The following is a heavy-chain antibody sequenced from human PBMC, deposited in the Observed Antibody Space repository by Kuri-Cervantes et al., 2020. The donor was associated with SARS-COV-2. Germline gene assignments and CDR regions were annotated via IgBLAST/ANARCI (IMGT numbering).Heavy chain of an antibody. V-gene: IGHV1-69*05. CDR3: ARASLSGWYPPDY. D-gene: IGHD6-19*01. Sequence: SVKVSCKASGCTFSSYAISWVRQAPGQGLEWMGGIIPIFGTANYAQKFQGRVTITRNTSISTAYMELSSLRSEDTAVYYCARASLSGWYPPDYWGQGTLVTVSS. J-gene: IGHJ4*02. CDR1: GCTFSSYA. CDR2: IIPIFGTA.